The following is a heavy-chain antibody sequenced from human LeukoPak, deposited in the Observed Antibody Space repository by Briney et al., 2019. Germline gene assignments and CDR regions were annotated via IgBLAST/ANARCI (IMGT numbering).Heavy chain of an antibody. CDR2: IQYDGSNK. V-gene: IGHV3-30*02. CDR3: VRDGSSWGNFDY. CDR1: GFTFSSYG. D-gene: IGHD7-27*01. J-gene: IGHJ4*02. Sequence: GSLRLACAASGFTFSSYGMHWVRQAPGKGLEWVAFIQYDGSNKYYADSVKGRFTISRDNAKNSPYLQMNSLRTEDTAVYYCVRDGSSWGNFDYWGQGTLVSVSS.